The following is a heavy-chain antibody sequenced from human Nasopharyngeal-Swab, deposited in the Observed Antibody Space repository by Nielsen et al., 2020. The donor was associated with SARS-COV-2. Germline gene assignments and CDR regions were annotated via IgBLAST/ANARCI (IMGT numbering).Heavy chain of an antibody. J-gene: IGHJ4*02. CDR3: ATGDDYGRDY. V-gene: IGHV3-64*01. CDR2: ISSNGGST. Sequence: GSLKISCAASGFTFSSYAMHWVRQAPGKGLEYVSAISSNGGSTYYANSVKGRFTISRDNSKSTLYLQMGSLRAEDMAVYYCATGDDYGRDYWGQGTLVTVSS. D-gene: IGHD4-17*01. CDR1: GFTFSSYA.